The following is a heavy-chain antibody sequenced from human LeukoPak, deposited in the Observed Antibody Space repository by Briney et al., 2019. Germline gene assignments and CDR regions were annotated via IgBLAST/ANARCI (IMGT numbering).Heavy chain of an antibody. V-gene: IGHV3-23*01. D-gene: IGHD1-1*01. CDR2: ISGSGGST. J-gene: IGHJ4*02. CDR3: AKLRNWNDAGDY. Sequence: GGSLRLSCAASGFTFSSYAMSWVRQAPGKGLGWVSAISGSGGSTYYADSVKGRFTISRDNSKNTLYLQMNSLRAEDTAVYYCAKLRNWNDAGDYWGQGTLVTVSS. CDR1: GFTFSSYA.